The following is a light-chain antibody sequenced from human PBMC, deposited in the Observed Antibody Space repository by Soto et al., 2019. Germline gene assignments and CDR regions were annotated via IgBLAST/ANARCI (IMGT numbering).Light chain of an antibody. J-gene: IGKJ1*01. CDR1: QSISSW. Sequence: DIQMTQSPSTLSASVGDRVTITCRASQSISSWLAWYQQKPGKAPKLLIYKASSLESGAPSRFSGSGSGTEFALTISSLQPDDFATYYCQQYNSYSPWTLGQGTKVDIK. V-gene: IGKV1-5*03. CDR2: KAS. CDR3: QQYNSYSPWT.